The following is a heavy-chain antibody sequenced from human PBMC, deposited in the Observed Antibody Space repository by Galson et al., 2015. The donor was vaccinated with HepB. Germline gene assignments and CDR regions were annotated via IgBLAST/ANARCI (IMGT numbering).Heavy chain of an antibody. CDR3: ARDQALGLTHPYYYYYGMDV. J-gene: IGHJ6*02. V-gene: IGHV3-33*01. Sequence: SLRLSCAASGFTFSSYGMHWVRQAPGKGLEWVAVIWYDGSNKYYADSVKGRFTIPRDNSKNTLYLQMNSLRAEDTAVYYCARDQALGLTHPYYYYYGMDVWGQGTTVTVSS. D-gene: IGHD3-9*01. CDR2: IWYDGSNK. CDR1: GFTFSSYG.